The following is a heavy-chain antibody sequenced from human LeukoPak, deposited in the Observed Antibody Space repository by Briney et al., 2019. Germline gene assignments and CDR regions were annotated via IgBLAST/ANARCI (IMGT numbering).Heavy chain of an antibody. Sequence: ASVKVSCKTSGYTFTSYDINWVRQATGQGLEWLGWMSPNNGDTGYAQKFQGRVTITRDTSTSTAYMELRSLRSDDTAVYYCARDFRERRGITGPHGMDVWGQGTTVTVSS. CDR2: MSPNNGDT. V-gene: IGHV1-8*01. D-gene: IGHD1-20*01. CDR3: ARDFRERRGITGPHGMDV. CDR1: GYTFTSYD. J-gene: IGHJ6*02.